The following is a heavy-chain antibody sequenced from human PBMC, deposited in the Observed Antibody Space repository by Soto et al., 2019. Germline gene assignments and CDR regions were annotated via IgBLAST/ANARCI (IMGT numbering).Heavy chain of an antibody. CDR1: GGTFSSYA. D-gene: IGHD2-15*01. CDR3: ARDWFRGGSPTLNPYYYYGMDV. CDR2: IIPIFGTA. Sequence: VASVKVSCKASGGTFSSYAISWVRQAPGQGLEWMGGIIPIFGTANYAQKFQGRVTITADESTSTAYMELSSLRSEDTAVYYCARDWFRGGSPTLNPYYYYGMDVWGQGTTVTVSS. V-gene: IGHV1-69*13. J-gene: IGHJ6*02.